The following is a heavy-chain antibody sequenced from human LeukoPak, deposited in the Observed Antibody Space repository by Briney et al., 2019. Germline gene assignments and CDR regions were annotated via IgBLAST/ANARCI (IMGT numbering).Heavy chain of an antibody. CDR2: IRDGGSNT. Sequence: PGGSLRLSCGASGFSFNNYPMSWVRQAPGKGLEWVSTIRDGGSNTYYADSVKGRFTISTDNSKNTLYLYVDSLRAEDTAVYYCVRSRIEVLGAGGFDYWGQGTLVTVSS. CDR3: VRSRIEVLGAGGFDY. CDR1: GFSFNNYP. D-gene: IGHD2-15*01. J-gene: IGHJ4*02. V-gene: IGHV3-23*01.